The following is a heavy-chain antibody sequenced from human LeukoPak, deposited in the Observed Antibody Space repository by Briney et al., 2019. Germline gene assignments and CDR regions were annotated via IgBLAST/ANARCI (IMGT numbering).Heavy chain of an antibody. V-gene: IGHV1-8*01. CDR1: GYSVTSFD. CDR3: TRGFFADGNGDYTKDLDF. Sequence: ASVKVSCKAAGYSVTSFDVNWGRQATGQGREGRGGMNPHSGHTGYAHKFQGRVPLTSHPSTRPAFLQLSSLGSEDTAVYYCTRGFFADGNGDYTKDLDFWGQGTQVIVSS. CDR2: MNPHSGHT. D-gene: IGHD2-21*02. J-gene: IGHJ4*02.